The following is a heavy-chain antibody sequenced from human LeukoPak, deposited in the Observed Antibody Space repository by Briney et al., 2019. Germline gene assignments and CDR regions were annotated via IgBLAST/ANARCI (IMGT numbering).Heavy chain of an antibody. CDR1: RYTLTGYY. CDR2: INPNSGVT. V-gene: IGHV1-2*02. CDR3: AREPRGGTFDY. D-gene: IGHD3-10*01. J-gene: IGHJ4*02. Sequence: ASVKVSCKASRYTLTGYYIHWVRQAPGQGLEWMGWINPNSGVTGYAQKFQGRVTVARDTSISTAYMELSSLRSDDTAVYYCAREPRGGTFDYWGQGTLVTVSS.